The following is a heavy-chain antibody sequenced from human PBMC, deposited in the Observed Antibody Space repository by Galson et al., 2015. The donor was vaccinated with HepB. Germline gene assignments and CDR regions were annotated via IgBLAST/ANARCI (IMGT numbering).Heavy chain of an antibody. CDR2: ISPGGNT. CDR3: ARALGSSLNY. V-gene: IGHV3-53*01. J-gene: IGHJ4*02. D-gene: IGHD6-13*01. CDR1: GFTVSTNY. Sequence: SLRLSCAASGFTVSTNYMNWVRQAPGKGLEWVSVISPGGNTYYADSVKGRFTISRDNSKNTVDLQMNSLRAEDTAVYYCARALGSSLNYWGQGTLVTVSS.